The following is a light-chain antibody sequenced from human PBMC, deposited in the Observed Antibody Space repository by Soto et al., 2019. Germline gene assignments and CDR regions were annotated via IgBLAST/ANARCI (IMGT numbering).Light chain of an antibody. CDR3: QEYNSNLYT. CDR1: QSIGSS. CDR2: DDS. V-gene: IGKV1-5*01. J-gene: IGKJ2*01. Sequence: DIQMTQSPATLSASVGDRVTITCRASQSIGSSLAWYQHKPGKAPRLLIYDDSSLHRGVPSRFSGSGSGTEFTLTISSLQPDDFATYYCQEYNSNLYTFGQGTKLEIK.